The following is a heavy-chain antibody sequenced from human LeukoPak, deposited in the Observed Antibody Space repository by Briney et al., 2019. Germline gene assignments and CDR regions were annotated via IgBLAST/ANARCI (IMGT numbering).Heavy chain of an antibody. CDR3: ARSPEYCSNTSCGYYYYYGMDV. D-gene: IGHD2-2*01. Sequence: SVKVSCKASGGTFSSYAISWVRQAPGQGLEWMGGIIPIFGTANYAQKFQGRVTITADESTSTAYMELSSLRSEDTAVYYCARSPEYCSNTSCGYYYYYGMDVWGKGTTVTVSS. CDR2: IIPIFGTA. J-gene: IGHJ6*04. V-gene: IGHV1-69*01. CDR1: GGTFSSYA.